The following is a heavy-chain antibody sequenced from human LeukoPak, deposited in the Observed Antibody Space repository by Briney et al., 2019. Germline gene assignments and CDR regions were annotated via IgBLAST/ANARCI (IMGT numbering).Heavy chain of an antibody. J-gene: IGHJ4*02. Sequence: PSETLSLTCTVSGGSTISSSYYWGWIRQPPGKGLEWIGSIYYSGSTYYNPSLKTRVTISVDTSKNQFSLKLSSVTAADTGVYYCARAYYGSGIIDYWGQGTLVTVSS. V-gene: IGHV4-39*01. D-gene: IGHD3-10*01. CDR1: GGSTISSSYY. CDR2: IYYSGST. CDR3: ARAYYGSGIIDY.